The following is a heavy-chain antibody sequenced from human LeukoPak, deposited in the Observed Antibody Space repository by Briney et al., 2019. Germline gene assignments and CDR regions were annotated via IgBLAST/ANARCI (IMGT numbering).Heavy chain of an antibody. V-gene: IGHV1-69*13. D-gene: IGHD3-10*01. J-gene: IGHJ4*02. CDR2: IIPIFGTA. CDR3: ARSRGDLSTWVDY. CDR1: GGTFSSYA. Sequence: SVKVSCKDSGGTFSSYAISWVRQAPGQGLEWMGGIIPIFGTANYAQKFQGRVTITADESTSTAYMELSSLRSEDTAVYYRARSRGDLSTWVDYWGQGTLVTVSS.